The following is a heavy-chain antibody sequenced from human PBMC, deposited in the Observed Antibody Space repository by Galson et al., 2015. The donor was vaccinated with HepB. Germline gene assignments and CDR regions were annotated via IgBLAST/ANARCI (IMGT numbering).Heavy chain of an antibody. V-gene: IGHV7-4-1*02. CDR2: MNTNTGKP. CDR3: ARSPLRFLDWLPYYDYYYMDV. D-gene: IGHD3-3*01. Sequence: SVKVSCKASGYTFTDYVVNWVRQAPGQGLEWMGWMNTNTGKPTYAPGFAGRFVFSLDTLVTTAFLQISSLETDANAVYYCARSPLRFLDWLPYYDYYYMDVWGEGTTVTVSS. J-gene: IGHJ6*03. CDR1: GYTFTDYV.